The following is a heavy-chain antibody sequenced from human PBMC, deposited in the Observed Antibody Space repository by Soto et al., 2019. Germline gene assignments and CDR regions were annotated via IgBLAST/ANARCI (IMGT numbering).Heavy chain of an antibody. CDR1: GGSLSNYY. Sequence: SETLSLTCTVSGGSLSNYYWSWMRQPPGKGLEWIGYIFYSGSPNYNPSLRSRVTISEDRSTNQFSLQVKSVTAADTAVYYCARGGVSGWSNWFDPWGQGTLVTVSS. D-gene: IGHD6-13*01. J-gene: IGHJ5*02. CDR3: ARGGVSGWSNWFDP. CDR2: IFYSGSP. V-gene: IGHV4-59*01.